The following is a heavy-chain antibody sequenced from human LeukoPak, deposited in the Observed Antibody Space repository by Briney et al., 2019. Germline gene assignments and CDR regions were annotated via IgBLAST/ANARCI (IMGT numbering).Heavy chain of an antibody. V-gene: IGHV4-34*01. D-gene: IGHD3-10*01. CDR1: GGSFSGYY. CDR2: INHSGST. J-gene: IGHJ2*01. CDR3: ASSPFSGIRRKPIHWYFDL. Sequence: SETLSLTCAGYGGSFSGYYWSWIRQPPGKGLEWIGEINHSGSTNYNPSLKSRVTISVDTSKNQFSLKLSSVTAADTAVYYCASSPFSGIRRKPIHWYFDLWGRGTLVTVSS.